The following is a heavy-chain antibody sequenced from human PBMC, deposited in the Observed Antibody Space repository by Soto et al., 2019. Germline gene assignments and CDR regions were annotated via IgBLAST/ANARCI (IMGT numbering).Heavy chain of an antibody. J-gene: IGHJ4*02. Sequence: QVQLQESGPGLVKPSETLSLTCTVSGGSISSYYWSWIRQPPGKGLEWIGYIYYSGSTNYNPSLKSRVTISVDTSKNQFSLKLSSVTAADTVVYYCARRYGMAWDYWGQGTLVTVSS. CDR2: IYYSGST. CDR3: ARRYGMAWDY. D-gene: IGHD2-8*01. CDR1: GGSISSYY. V-gene: IGHV4-59*08.